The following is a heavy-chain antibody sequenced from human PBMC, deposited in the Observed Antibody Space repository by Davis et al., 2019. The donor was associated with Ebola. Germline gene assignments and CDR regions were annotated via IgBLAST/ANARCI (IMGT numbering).Heavy chain of an antibody. CDR3: AIIVDPLVWELVDV. V-gene: IGHV1-3*01. CDR1: GYTFSSYV. D-gene: IGHD2-15*01. J-gene: IGHJ6*02. CDR2: INADNGDT. Sequence: AASVKVSCKPSGYTFSSYVIHWVRQAPGQGLEWMGWINADNGDTKYSQKLQGRVTITRDTSASTAYTELRSLRSQDTAVYYCAIIVDPLVWELVDVWGQGTTVIVSS.